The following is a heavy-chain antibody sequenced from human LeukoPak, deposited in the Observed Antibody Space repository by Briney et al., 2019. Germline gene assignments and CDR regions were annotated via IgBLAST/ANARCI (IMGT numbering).Heavy chain of an antibody. CDR3: ARGPDYGDYTTLIDY. V-gene: IGHV3-30*03. CDR2: ISFDENNK. Sequence: PGRSLRLSCEASGFTFSTYGMHWVRQAPGKGLEWVAIISFDENNKYYADSVKGRFTISRDNSKNTLYLQMNSLRAEDTAVYYCARGPDYGDYTTLIDYWGQGTLVTVSS. J-gene: IGHJ4*02. CDR1: GFTFSTYG. D-gene: IGHD4-17*01.